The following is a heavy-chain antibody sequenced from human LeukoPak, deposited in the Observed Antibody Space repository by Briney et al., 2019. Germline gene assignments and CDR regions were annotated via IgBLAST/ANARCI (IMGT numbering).Heavy chain of an antibody. Sequence: PGGSLRLPCAASGFTFSSYAMHWVRQAPGKGLEWVAVISYDGSNKYYADSVKGRFTISRDNSKNTLYLQMNSLRAEDTAVYYCARDRELAAAGHGSPDYWGQGTLVTVSS. CDR3: ARDRELAAAGHGSPDY. CDR1: GFTFSSYA. D-gene: IGHD6-13*01. CDR2: ISYDGSNK. J-gene: IGHJ4*02. V-gene: IGHV3-30-3*01.